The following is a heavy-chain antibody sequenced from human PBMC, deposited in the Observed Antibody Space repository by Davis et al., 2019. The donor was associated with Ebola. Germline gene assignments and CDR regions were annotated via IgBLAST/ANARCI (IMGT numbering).Heavy chain of an antibody. V-gene: IGHV3-30-3*01. J-gene: IGHJ6*02. CDR2: ISYDGSNK. CDR3: ARDSRFGESANWGLGYYYYYGMDV. D-gene: IGHD3-10*01. Sequence: GESLKISCAASGFTFSSYAMHWVRQAPGKGLEWVAVISYDGSNKYYADSVKGRFTISRDNSKNTLYLQMNSLRAEDTAVYYCARDSRFGESANWGLGYYYYYGMDVWGQGTTVTVSS. CDR1: GFTFSSYA.